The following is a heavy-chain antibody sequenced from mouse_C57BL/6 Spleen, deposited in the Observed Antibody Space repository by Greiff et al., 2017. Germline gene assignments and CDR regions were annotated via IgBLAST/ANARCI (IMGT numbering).Heavy chain of an antibody. D-gene: IGHD1-1*01. Sequence: EVMLVESGGGLVKPGGSLKLSCAASGFTFSSYAMSWVRQTPEKRLEWVATISDGGSYTYYPDNVKGRFTISRDNAKNNLYLQMSHLKSEDTAMYYCARVEDYYGSSSWYFDVWGTGTTVTVSS. CDR1: GFTFSSYA. V-gene: IGHV5-4*03. CDR3: ARVEDYYGSSSWYFDV. J-gene: IGHJ1*03. CDR2: ISDGGSYT.